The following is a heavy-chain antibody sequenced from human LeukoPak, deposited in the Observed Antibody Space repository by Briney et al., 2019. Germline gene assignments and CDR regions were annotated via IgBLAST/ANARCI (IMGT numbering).Heavy chain of an antibody. J-gene: IGHJ4*02. CDR1: GGSISSYY. Sequence: PSETLSLTCTVSGGSISSYYWSWIRQPPGKRLEWIGHIYYSGSTNYNPSLKSRVTISVDTSKTQFSLKLSSVTAADTAVYYCAKQQLVRCFDYWGQGTLVTVSS. V-gene: IGHV4-59*08. CDR2: IYYSGST. D-gene: IGHD6-13*01. CDR3: AKQQLVRCFDY.